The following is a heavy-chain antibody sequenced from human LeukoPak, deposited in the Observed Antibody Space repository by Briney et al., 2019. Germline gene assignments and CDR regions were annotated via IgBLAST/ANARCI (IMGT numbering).Heavy chain of an antibody. Sequence: GGSLRLSCAASGFTFSSYAMSWVRQAPGKGLEWVSAISGSGFNTDYADSVKGRFTISRDNSKNTLYLQMNSLRVEDTAVYYCAKSTLGYSYYYMDVWGKGFTVTVSS. V-gene: IGHV3-23*01. CDR3: AKSTLGYSYYYMDV. J-gene: IGHJ6*03. D-gene: IGHD7-27*01. CDR2: ISGSGFNT. CDR1: GFTFSSYA.